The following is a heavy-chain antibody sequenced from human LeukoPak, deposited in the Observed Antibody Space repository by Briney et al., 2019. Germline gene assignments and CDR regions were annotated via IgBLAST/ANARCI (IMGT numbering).Heavy chain of an antibody. CDR3: ARSPLYPYWFDS. CDR1: GGSITSSRYY. V-gene: IGHV4-61*05. D-gene: IGHD2-8*01. Sequence: SETLSLTCTVSGGSITSSRYYWGWIRQPPGKRLEWIGYIYYSGSTNYNPSLKSRVTISLDTSRSQFSLKLSSVTAAETAVYYCARSPLYPYWFDSWGQGTLVTVSS. J-gene: IGHJ5*01. CDR2: IYYSGST.